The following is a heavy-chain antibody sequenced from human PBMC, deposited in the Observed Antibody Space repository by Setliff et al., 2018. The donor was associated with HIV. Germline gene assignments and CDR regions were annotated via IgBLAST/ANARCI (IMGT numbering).Heavy chain of an antibody. CDR1: GGSISTCSYY. D-gene: IGHD3-22*01. J-gene: IGHJ4*02. Sequence: SETLSLTCTVSGGSISTCSYYWSWNRQPAGKGLVWIGHFYTTASTNYNPSLKSRVTISVYTSKIQFSLKLSSVTAADTAVYYCARGSRGGRASKIDSRRYYLVYWGQGTLVTVSS. CDR3: ARGSRGGRASKIDSRRYYLVY. V-gene: IGHV4-61*09. CDR2: FYTTAST.